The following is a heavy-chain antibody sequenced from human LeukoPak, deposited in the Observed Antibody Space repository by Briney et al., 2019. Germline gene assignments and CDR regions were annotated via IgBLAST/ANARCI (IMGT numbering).Heavy chain of an antibody. J-gene: IGHJ4*02. CDR2: INHSGST. CDR3: ARAIRYSSSWWLPYYFDY. V-gene: IGHV4-34*01. Sequence: SETLSLTCAVYGGSFSGYYWSWIRQPPGKGLEWIGEINHSGSTNYNPSLKSRVTISVDTSKNQFSLKLSSVTAAGTAVYYCARAIRYSSSWWLPYYFDYWGQGTLATVSS. CDR1: GGSFSGYY. D-gene: IGHD6-13*01.